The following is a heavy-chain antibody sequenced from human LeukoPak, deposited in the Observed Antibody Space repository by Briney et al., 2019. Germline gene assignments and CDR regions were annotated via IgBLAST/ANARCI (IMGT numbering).Heavy chain of an antibody. CDR2: IYYSGST. CDR3: ALAPNSNWFDF. D-gene: IGHD2-8*01. Sequence: SSETLSLTCTVSGGSISSYYWSWIRQPPGKGLEWIGYIYYSGSTNYNPSLKSRVTISVDTSKNQFSLKLSSVTAADTAVYFCALAPNSNWFDFWGPGTLVTVSS. CDR1: GGSISSYY. J-gene: IGHJ5*01. V-gene: IGHV4-59*12.